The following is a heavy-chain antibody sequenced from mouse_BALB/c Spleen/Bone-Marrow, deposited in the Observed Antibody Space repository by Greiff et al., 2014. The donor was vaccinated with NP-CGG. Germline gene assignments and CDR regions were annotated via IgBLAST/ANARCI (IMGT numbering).Heavy chain of an antibody. V-gene: IGHV14-3*02. D-gene: IGHD1-1*01. J-gene: IGHJ4*01. Sequence: LVESGAGLVKPGASVKLSCTASGFNIKDTYMYWVKQRPEQGLEWIGRIDPAIINTKYDPKFQGKATITADTSSNTAYLQLSSLTPEDTAVYYCGRYRYYGSSYAMDYWGQGTSVTVSS. CDR2: IDPAIINT. CDR1: GFNIKDTY. CDR3: GRYRYYGSSYAMDY.